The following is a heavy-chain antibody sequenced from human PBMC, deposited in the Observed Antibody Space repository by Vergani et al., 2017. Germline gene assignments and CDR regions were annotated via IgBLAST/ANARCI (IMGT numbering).Heavy chain of an antibody. Sequence: QVQLVESGGGVVQPGRSLRLSCAASGFTFSSYAMHWVRQAPGKGLEWVAVISYDGSNKYYADSVKGRFTISRDNYKNTLYLQMNSLRAEDTAVYYCASGTIFGVVGDAFDIWGQGTMVTVSS. D-gene: IGHD3-3*01. J-gene: IGHJ3*02. CDR2: ISYDGSNK. V-gene: IGHV3-30*04. CDR3: ASGTIFGVVGDAFDI. CDR1: GFTFSSYA.